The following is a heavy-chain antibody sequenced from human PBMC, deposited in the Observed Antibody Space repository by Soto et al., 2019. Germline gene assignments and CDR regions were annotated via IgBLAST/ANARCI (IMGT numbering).Heavy chain of an antibody. D-gene: IGHD6-13*01. V-gene: IGHV3-23*01. Sequence: EVQPLDSGGGLVQPGGSLRLSCAASGFTFSSYAMNWVRQAPGKGLEWVSVISGSGDSTYYADSVKGRFTISRDNSKNTLYLQMNSLRTEDTAVYYCARRGPGTYFDYWGQGTLVTVSS. J-gene: IGHJ4*02. CDR2: ISGSGDST. CDR3: ARRGPGTYFDY. CDR1: GFTFSSYA.